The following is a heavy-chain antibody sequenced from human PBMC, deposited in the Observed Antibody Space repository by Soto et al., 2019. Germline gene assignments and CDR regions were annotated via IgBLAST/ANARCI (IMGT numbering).Heavy chain of an antibody. D-gene: IGHD2-2*01. Sequence: PSETLSLTCAVSGYSISSGYYWGWIRQPPGKGLEWIGTIYHSGSTYYNPSLKSRVTISVDTSKNQFSLKLSSVTTADPALYYCARAVYCTTANCWDDFHYCNIDVWGQGTA. J-gene: IGHJ6*02. CDR3: ARAVYCTTANCWDDFHYCNIDV. CDR1: GYSISSGYY. V-gene: IGHV4-38-2*01. CDR2: IYHSGST.